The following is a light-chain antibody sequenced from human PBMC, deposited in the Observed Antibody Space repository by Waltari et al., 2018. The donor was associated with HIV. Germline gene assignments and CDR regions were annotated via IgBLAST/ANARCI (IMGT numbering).Light chain of an antibody. J-gene: IGLJ3*02. CDR3: SSYTSINTWV. CDR2: DVS. CDR1: SSAVGGYNY. Sequence: QSALTQPASVSGSPGQSITISCTGTSSAVGGYNYVSWYQQHPGKAPKLMIFDVSNRPSGVSNRFSGSKSGNTASLTISGLQSEDEADYYCSSYTSINTWVFGTGTKLTVL. V-gene: IGLV2-14*03.